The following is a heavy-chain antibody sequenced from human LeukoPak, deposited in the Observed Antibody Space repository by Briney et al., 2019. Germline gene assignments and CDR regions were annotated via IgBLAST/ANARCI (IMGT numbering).Heavy chain of an antibody. J-gene: IGHJ1*01. V-gene: IGHV1-69*06. CDR3: ARDMTTVTTCYLQH. D-gene: IGHD4-17*01. CDR2: IIPIFGTA. CDR1: GGTFSSYA. Sequence: ASVKVSCKASGGTFSSYAISWVRQAPGQGLEWMGRIIPIFGTANYAQKFQGRVTITADKSTSTAYMELSSLRSEDTAVYYCARDMTTVTTCYLQHWGQGTLVTVSS.